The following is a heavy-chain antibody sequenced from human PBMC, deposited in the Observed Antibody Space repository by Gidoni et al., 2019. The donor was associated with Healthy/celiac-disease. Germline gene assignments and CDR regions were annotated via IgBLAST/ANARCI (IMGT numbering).Heavy chain of an antibody. J-gene: IGHJ4*02. CDR3: ARGGPYYYDSSGYYYEGY. V-gene: IGHV1-2*06. CDR1: GYTFTGYY. Sequence: QVQLVQSGAEVKKPGASVKVSCKASGYTFTGYYMHWVRQAPGQGLEWMGRINPNSGGTNYAQKFQGRVTMTRDTSISTAYMELSRLRSDDTAVYYCARGGPYYYDSSGYYYEGYWGQGTLVTVSS. D-gene: IGHD3-22*01. CDR2: INPNSGGT.